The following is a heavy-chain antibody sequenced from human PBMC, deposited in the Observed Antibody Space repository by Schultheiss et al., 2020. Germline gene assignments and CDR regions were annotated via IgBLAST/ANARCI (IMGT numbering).Heavy chain of an antibody. V-gene: IGHV3-21*05. Sequence: GGSLRLSCAASGFSFSSYCMNWVRQAPGKGLEWISYISSSSSYIYYADSVKGRFTISRDNSKNTLYLQMNSLRAEDTAVYYCAKVSRDYYYYGMDVWGQGTTVTVSS. J-gene: IGHJ6*02. CDR1: GFSFSSYC. D-gene: IGHD3-16*02. CDR3: AKVSRDYYYYGMDV. CDR2: ISSSSSYI.